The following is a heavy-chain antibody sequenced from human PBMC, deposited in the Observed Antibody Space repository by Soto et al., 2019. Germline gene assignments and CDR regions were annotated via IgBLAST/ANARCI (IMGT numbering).Heavy chain of an antibody. CDR2: ISWNSGSI. CDR1: GFTFSSYA. V-gene: IGHV3-20*04. CDR3: ARGYNNWNYFDY. D-gene: IGHD1-20*01. J-gene: IGHJ4*02. Sequence: GGSLRLSCAASGFTFSSYAMSWVRQAPGKGLEWVSGISWNSGSIGYADSVKGRFTISRDNAKNSLYLQMNSLRAEDTAVYYCARGYNNWNYFDYWGQGTLVTVSS.